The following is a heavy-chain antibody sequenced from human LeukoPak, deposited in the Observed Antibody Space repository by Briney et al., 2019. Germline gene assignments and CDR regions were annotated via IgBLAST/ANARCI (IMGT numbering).Heavy chain of an antibody. CDR3: ARNPYSSSSRYYFDY. D-gene: IGHD6-6*01. CDR2: ISSSSSYI. J-gene: IGHJ4*02. V-gene: IGHV3-21*01. CDR1: GFTFSSYS. Sequence: GGSLRLSCAASGFTFSSYSMNWVRQAPGKGLEWVSSISSSSSYIYYADSVKGRFTISGDNAKNSLYLQMNSLRAEDTAVYHCARNPYSSSSRYYFDYWGQGTLVTVSS.